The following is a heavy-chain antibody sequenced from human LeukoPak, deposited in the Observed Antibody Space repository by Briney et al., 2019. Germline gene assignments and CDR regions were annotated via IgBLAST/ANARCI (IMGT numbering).Heavy chain of an antibody. CDR2: ISGSGDGA. D-gene: IGHD2-21*01. CDR1: GFTFSTYA. Sequence: GGSLRLSCAASGFTFSTYAMSWVRQAPGKGLQWVSLISGSGDGAHYADSVKGRFTISRDNSKNTVYLQMTNLRAEATAVYYCAKGYIQLWWFDYWGQGTLVTVSS. J-gene: IGHJ4*02. V-gene: IGHV3-23*01. CDR3: AKGYIQLWWFDY.